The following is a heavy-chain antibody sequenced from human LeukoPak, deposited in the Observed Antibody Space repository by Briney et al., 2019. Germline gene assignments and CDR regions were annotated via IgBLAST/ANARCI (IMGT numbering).Heavy chain of an antibody. CDR1: GFTFTDAW. J-gene: IGHJ4*02. D-gene: IGHD3-9*01. Sequence: GGSLRLSCAASGFTFTDAWMSWVRQAPGKRLEWLGRIKSNSAGGTTEFAAPVKGRFSISRDDSKDTVFLEMNSLKTEDTAVYYCSADIFYWGQGTLVTDSS. CDR3: SADIFY. V-gene: IGHV3-15*01. CDR2: IKSNSAGGTT.